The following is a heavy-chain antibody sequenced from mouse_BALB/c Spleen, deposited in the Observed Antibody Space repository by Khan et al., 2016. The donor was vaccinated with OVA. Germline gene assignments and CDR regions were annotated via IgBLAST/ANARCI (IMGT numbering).Heavy chain of an antibody. CDR1: GFSLTNYG. J-gene: IGHJ4*01. V-gene: IGHV2-6-1*01. CDR2: ISNDGNT. CDR3: ARQPYYHYNIMDY. Sequence: QVTLKESGPGLVAPSQTLSITCTISGFSLTNYGVHWVRQPPGQGLEWLVYISNDGNTAYHSALKARLTISNDNSKSQGFLKMNSLQTDDTAMYFCARQPYYHYNIMDYWGQGTSVTVSA. D-gene: IGHD2-10*01.